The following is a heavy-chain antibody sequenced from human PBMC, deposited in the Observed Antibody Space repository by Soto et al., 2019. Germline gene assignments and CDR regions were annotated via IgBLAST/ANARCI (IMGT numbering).Heavy chain of an antibody. Sequence: QVQLQESGPGLVKPSQTLSLTCTVSGGSISSGGYYWSWIRQHPGKGLEWIGYIYYSGSTYYNPSHKRRFIISADTSNNQFSLKLSSVTAADTAVYYWARVPFGSNGVTYFDYWGQGTLVTVSS. J-gene: IGHJ4*02. CDR2: IYYSGST. CDR1: GGSISSGGYY. CDR3: ARVPFGSNGVTYFDY. D-gene: IGHD3-16*01. V-gene: IGHV4-31*03.